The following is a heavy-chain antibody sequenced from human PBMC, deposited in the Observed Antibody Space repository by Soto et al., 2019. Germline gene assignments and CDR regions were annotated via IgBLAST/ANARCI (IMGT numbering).Heavy chain of an antibody. Sequence: EVPLLESGGGLVQPGGSLRLSCAASGFTFSSYAMSWVRQAPGKGLEWVSAISGSGGSTYYADSVKGRFTISRDNSKNTLYLQMNSLRAEDTAVYYCATGWGVNFYYGMDVWGQGTTVTVSS. CDR1: GFTFSSYA. V-gene: IGHV3-23*01. J-gene: IGHJ6*02. CDR3: ATGWGVNFYYGMDV. CDR2: ISGSGGST. D-gene: IGHD3-10*01.